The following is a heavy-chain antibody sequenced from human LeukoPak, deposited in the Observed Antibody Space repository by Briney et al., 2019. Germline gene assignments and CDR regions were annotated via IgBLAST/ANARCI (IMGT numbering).Heavy chain of an antibody. D-gene: IGHD5/OR15-5a*01. V-gene: IGHV3-23*01. J-gene: IGHJ6*03. CDR1: GFTFSSYA. Sequence: GGSLRLSCASSGFTFSSYAMSWVRQAPGKGLEWVSTIGGTGVRTYYADSVKGRFTISRDISKNTLYLQMNSLRAEDTAVYYCAKGPKQLLVRRSVWSYMDVWGKGTTVTIS. CDR2: IGGTGVRT. CDR3: AKGPKQLLVRRSVWSYMDV.